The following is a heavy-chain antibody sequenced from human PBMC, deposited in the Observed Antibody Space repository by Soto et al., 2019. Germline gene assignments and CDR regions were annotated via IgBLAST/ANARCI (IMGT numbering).Heavy chain of an antibody. CDR1: GFTFDDYA. V-gene: IGHV3-9*01. CDR3: VRTPAAIGYMDV. Sequence: EVQLVESGGGLVQPGTSLRLSCAASGFTFDDYAMHWVRQAPGQGLEWVSGIVWNNGNIAYADSVKCRFIISRDNAKNSLYLQMNSLRTEDTALYYCVRTPAAIGYMDVWGKGPTVTVSS. CDR2: IVWNNGNI. J-gene: IGHJ6*03. D-gene: IGHD2-2*02.